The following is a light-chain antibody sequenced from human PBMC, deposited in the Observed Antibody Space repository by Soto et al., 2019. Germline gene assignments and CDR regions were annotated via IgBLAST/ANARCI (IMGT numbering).Light chain of an antibody. CDR3: QQYHIWPPWT. CDR1: QRIRSN. V-gene: IGKV3-15*01. Sequence: EIVMTQSPDTLSLSPGEGATLSCRVSQRIRSNLAWYQQRPGQAPRLLMYGASTRADGIPARFTGSGSGTEFTLTISSLQSEDFAVYYCQQYHIWPPWTSGQGTKVELK. J-gene: IGKJ1*01. CDR2: GAS.